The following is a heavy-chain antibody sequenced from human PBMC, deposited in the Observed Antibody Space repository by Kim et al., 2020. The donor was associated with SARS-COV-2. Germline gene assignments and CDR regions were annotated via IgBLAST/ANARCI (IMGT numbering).Heavy chain of an antibody. Sequence: YAQKFQGRVTMTRNTSISTAYMELSSLRSEDTAVYYCARVPYGYYYMDVWGKGTTVTVSS. J-gene: IGHJ6*03. CDR3: ARVPYGYYYMDV. D-gene: IGHD4-17*01. V-gene: IGHV1-8*01.